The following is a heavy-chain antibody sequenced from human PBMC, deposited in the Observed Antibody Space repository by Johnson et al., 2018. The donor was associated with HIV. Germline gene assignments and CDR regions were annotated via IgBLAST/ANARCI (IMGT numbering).Heavy chain of an antibody. Sequence: VQLVESGGGVVQPGRSLRVSCAASGFTFSSYGMHWVRQAPGKGLEWVAGIWYDGSNKYYADSVKGRFTISRDNSKNTLYLQMNSLRAEDTAVYYCARACRDGYTCDAFDIWGQGTMVTVSS. CDR3: ARACRDGYTCDAFDI. CDR1: GFTFSSYG. CDR2: IWYDGSNK. V-gene: IGHV3-33*01. D-gene: IGHD5-24*01. J-gene: IGHJ3*02.